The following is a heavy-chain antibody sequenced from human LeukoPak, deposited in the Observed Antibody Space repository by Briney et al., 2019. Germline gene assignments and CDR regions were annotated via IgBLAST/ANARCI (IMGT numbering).Heavy chain of an antibody. J-gene: IGHJ5*02. CDR1: GFTFSSYA. V-gene: IGHV3-23*01. Sequence: GGSLRLSCAASGFTFSSYAMTWVRQAPGMGLEWVSTISGGGGSTYYADSVKGRFTTSRDNSKNTLYLQMNNLRAEDTAVYYCAKDHRVGQLLLLPWGQGTLVTVSS. D-gene: IGHD2-15*01. CDR3: AKDHRVGQLLLLP. CDR2: ISGGGGST.